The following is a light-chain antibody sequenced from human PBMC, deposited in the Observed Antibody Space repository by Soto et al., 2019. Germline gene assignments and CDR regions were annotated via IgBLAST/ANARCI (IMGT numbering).Light chain of an antibody. CDR1: SGYVGTYSL. CDR2: EGH. J-gene: IGLJ1*01. V-gene: IGLV2-14*02. CDR3: SSYTSSSTPYV. Sequence: QSALAQPASVSGSPGQSITISCTGASGYVGTYSLVSWYQQHPGKAPKVVIYEGHKRPSGVSNRFSGSKSGNTASLTISGLQAEDEADYYCSSYTSSSTPYVFGTGTKLTVL.